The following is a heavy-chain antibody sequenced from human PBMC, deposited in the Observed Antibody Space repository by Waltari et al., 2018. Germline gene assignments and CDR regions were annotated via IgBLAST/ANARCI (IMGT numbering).Heavy chain of an antibody. CDR1: GYTFTGYY. J-gene: IGHJ3*02. V-gene: IGHV1-2*06. Sequence: QVQLVQSGAEVKKPGASVKVSCKASGYTFTGYYMHWVRQAPGQGLEWMGRINPNSGGTNYAQKFQGRVTMTRDTSISTAYMELSRLGSDDTAVYYCARVREGMYGAFDIWGQGTMVTVSS. D-gene: IGHD2-8*01. CDR3: ARVREGMYGAFDI. CDR2: INPNSGGT.